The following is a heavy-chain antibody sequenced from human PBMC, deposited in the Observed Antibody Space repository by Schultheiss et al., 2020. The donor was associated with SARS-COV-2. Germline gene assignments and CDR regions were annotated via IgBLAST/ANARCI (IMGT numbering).Heavy chain of an antibody. J-gene: IGHJ4*02. CDR1: GFTFSSYS. D-gene: IGHD3-22*01. CDR3: ARDFGTMIVVVIQY. Sequence: GGSLRLSCAASGFTFSSYSMNWVRQAPGKGLEWVSSISSSSSYIYYADSVKGRFTISRDNAKNSLYLQMNSLRAEDTAVYYCARDFGTMIVVVIQYWGQGTLVTVSS. CDR2: ISSSSSYI. V-gene: IGHV3-21*01.